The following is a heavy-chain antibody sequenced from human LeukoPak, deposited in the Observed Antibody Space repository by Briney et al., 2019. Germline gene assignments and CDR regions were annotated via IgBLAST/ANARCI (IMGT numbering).Heavy chain of an antibody. D-gene: IGHD6-19*01. V-gene: IGHV3-30*18. Sequence: QPRRSLRLSCAASGFTFSSYGMHWVRQAPGKGLEWVAVISYDGSNKYFADSVKGRFTISRDNSKNTLYLQMNSLRAEDTAVYYCAKDSGIAVAGTLRAFDIWGQGTMVTVSS. CDR1: GFTFSSYG. CDR2: ISYDGSNK. CDR3: AKDSGIAVAGTLRAFDI. J-gene: IGHJ3*02.